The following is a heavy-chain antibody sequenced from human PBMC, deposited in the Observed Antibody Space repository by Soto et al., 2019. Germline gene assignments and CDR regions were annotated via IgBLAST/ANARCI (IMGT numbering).Heavy chain of an antibody. D-gene: IGHD6-6*01. CDR2: IYYSGST. J-gene: IGHJ6*02. CDR3: ARDEHGAARLAYYYYYGMDV. V-gene: IGHV4-61*01. CDR1: GGSLSSGRYF. Sequence: PSETLSLPCTVSGGSLSSGRYFLGWVRQPPGEGLGGVGDIYYSGSTNYNPSLKSRVTISVDTSKNQFSLKLSSVTAADTAVYYCARDEHGAARLAYYYYYGMDVWGQGTTVTVSS.